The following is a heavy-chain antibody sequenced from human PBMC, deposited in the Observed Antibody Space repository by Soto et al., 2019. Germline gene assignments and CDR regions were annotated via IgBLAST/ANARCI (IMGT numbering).Heavy chain of an antibody. D-gene: IGHD3-22*01. J-gene: IGHJ4*02. CDR3: AKGTSTMIEDFDY. CDR1: GFTFSSYG. CDR2: ISYDGSNK. Sequence: QVQLVESGGGVVQPGRSLRLSCAASGFTFSSYGMHWVRQAPGKGLEWVAVISYDGSNKYYADSVKGRFTISRDNSKNTLYLQMNSLRAEDTAVYYCAKGTSTMIEDFDYWGQGTLVTVSS. V-gene: IGHV3-30*18.